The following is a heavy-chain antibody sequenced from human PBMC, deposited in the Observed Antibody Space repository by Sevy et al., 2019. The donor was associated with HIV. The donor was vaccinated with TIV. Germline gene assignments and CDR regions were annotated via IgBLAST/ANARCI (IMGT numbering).Heavy chain of an antibody. CDR2: INQDGSEK. CDR1: GFTFSKYW. Sequence: GGSLRLSCAASGFTFSKYWMSWVRQAPGKGLEWMANINQDGSEKYYVDSVKGLLTITKDNGKNSLYLRMNSLRAEDMAVYYCARETGSSHFDYWGQGTLVTVSS. J-gene: IGHJ4*02. D-gene: IGHD3-10*01. CDR3: ARETGSSHFDY. V-gene: IGHV3-7*01.